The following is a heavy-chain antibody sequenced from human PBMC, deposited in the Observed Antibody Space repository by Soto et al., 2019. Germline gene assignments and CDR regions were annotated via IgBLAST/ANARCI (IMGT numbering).Heavy chain of an antibody. J-gene: IGHJ4*02. V-gene: IGHV3-21*01. Sequence: EVQLVESGGGLVKPGGSLRLSCAASGFTFSSYSMNWVRQAPGKGLEWVSSISSSSSYIYYAESVKGRFTISRDNAKNSLYLQMNSLRAEDTAVYYCAREFRGMERGFDYWGQGTLVTVSS. D-gene: IGHD1-1*01. CDR3: AREFRGMERGFDY. CDR1: GFTFSSYS. CDR2: ISSSSSYI.